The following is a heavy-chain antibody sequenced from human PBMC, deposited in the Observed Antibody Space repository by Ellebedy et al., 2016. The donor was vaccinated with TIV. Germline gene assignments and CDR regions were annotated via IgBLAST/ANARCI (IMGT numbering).Heavy chain of an antibody. J-gene: IGHJ3*02. CDR1: GYTFSNND. CDR2: MHPNSGNT. D-gene: IGHD2-15*01. V-gene: IGHV1-8*01. CDR3: ARVFCSCGACYLDAFDI. Sequence: AASVKVSCKASGYTFSNNDINWVRQATGQGLEWMGWMHPNSGNTAYAQTFQGRVTMTWDASISTAYMELSSLRSEDTAVYYCARVFCSCGACYLDAFDIWGQGTMVTVYS.